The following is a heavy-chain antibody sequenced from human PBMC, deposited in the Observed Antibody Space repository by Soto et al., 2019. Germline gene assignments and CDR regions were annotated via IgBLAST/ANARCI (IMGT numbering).Heavy chain of an antibody. V-gene: IGHV3-30*18. CDR2: ISYDGSNK. Sequence: AGGSLRLSCAASGFTFSSYGMHWVRQAPGKGLEWVAVISYDGSNKYYADSVKGRFTISRDNSKNTLYLQMNSLRAEDTAVYYCAKQRIQLWLYGMDVWGQGTTVTVSS. D-gene: IGHD5-18*01. J-gene: IGHJ6*02. CDR1: GFTFSSYG. CDR3: AKQRIQLWLYGMDV.